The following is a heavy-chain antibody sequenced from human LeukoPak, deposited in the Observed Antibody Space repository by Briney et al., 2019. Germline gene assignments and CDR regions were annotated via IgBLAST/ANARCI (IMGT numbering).Heavy chain of an antibody. V-gene: IGHV5-51*01. Sequence: GESLKISCKGSGYNFPTYWIGWVRQMPGKGLEWMGIIYPADSDTKYSPSFQGQVTISADKSIDTAYLQWSSLKASDTAMYYCARHASSTWLFDSWGQGTLVTVSS. D-gene: IGHD6-13*01. CDR1: GYNFPTYW. CDR2: IYPADSDT. J-gene: IGHJ4*02. CDR3: ARHASSTWLFDS.